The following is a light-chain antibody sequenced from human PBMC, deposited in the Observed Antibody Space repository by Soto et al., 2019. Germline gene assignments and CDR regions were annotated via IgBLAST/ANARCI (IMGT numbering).Light chain of an antibody. V-gene: IGKV3-11*01. CDR2: DAS. CDR1: QSVSSY. CDR3: QQYNNWPPYT. Sequence: ESVLTQAPATVSLSPGERATLSCRASQSVSSYLAWYQQKPGQAPRLLIYDASNRATGIPARFSGSGSGTDFALTISSLEPEDFAVYYCQQYNNWPPYTFGQGTKLEIK. J-gene: IGKJ2*01.